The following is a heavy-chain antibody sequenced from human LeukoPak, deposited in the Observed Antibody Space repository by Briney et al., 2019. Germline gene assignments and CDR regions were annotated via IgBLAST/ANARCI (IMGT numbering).Heavy chain of an antibody. D-gene: IGHD6-13*01. CDR1: GGSISSGSYY. V-gene: IGHV4-61*02. Sequence: PSETLSLTCTVSGGSISSGSYYWSWIRQPAGKGLEWIGRIYTSGSTNYNPSLKSRVTISVDTSKNQFSLKLSSVTAADTAVYYCARDLKAAAGKYNWFDPWGQGTLVTVSS. J-gene: IGHJ5*02. CDR3: ARDLKAAAGKYNWFDP. CDR2: IYTSGST.